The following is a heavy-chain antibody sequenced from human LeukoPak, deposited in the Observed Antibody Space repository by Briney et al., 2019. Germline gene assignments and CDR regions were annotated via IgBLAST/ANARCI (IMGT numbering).Heavy chain of an antibody. Sequence: GGSLRPSCAASGFTFSSYGMHWVRQAPGKGLEWVAFIRYDGSNKYYADSVKGRFTISRDNSKNTLYLQMNSLRAEDTAVYYCAKDRQLPADYWGQGTLVTVSS. CDR1: GFTFSSYG. CDR2: IRYDGSNK. CDR3: AKDRQLPADY. V-gene: IGHV3-30*02. D-gene: IGHD4-23*01. J-gene: IGHJ4*02.